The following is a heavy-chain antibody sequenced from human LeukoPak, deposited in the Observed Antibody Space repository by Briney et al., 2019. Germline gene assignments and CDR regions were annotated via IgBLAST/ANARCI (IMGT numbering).Heavy chain of an antibody. J-gene: IGHJ4*02. D-gene: IGHD6-19*01. Sequence: PGGSLRLSCAASGFTFSSYAMSWVRQAPGKGLEWVSAISGSGGSTYYADSVKGRFTISRDNSKNTLYLQMNSLRAEDTAVYYCAKDRGFLGDSSGWYSPKEYYFDYWGQGTLVTVSS. CDR2: ISGSGGST. CDR3: AKDRGFLGDSSGWYSPKEYYFDY. V-gene: IGHV3-23*01. CDR1: GFTFSSYA.